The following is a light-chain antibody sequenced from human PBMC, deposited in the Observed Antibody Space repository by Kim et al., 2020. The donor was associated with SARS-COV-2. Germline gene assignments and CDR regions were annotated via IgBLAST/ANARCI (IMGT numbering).Light chain of an antibody. J-gene: IGLJ1*01. CDR1: SRDVGGYNY. CDR3: SSYAGSNNYV. CDR2: EVS. V-gene: IGLV2-8*01. Sequence: GQSVTISCTGTSRDVGGYNYVSSYQQHPGKAPKLMIYEVSKRPSGVPDRFSGSKSGNTASLTVSGLQAEDEADYYCSSYAGSNNYVFGTGTKVTVL.